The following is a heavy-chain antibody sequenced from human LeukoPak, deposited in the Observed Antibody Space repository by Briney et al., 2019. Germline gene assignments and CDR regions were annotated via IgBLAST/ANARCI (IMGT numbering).Heavy chain of an antibody. V-gene: IGHV3-23*01. Sequence: GGSLRLSCAGSGFTFSSYAMSWVRQAPGKGLEWVSAISDTSATTYDADSVKGRFTISRDNSRSTLYLQMNSLRAEDTALYYCAKDTSIGRYCTNGVCSPFDYWGQGTLVTVSS. D-gene: IGHD2-8*01. CDR1: GFTFSSYA. CDR3: AKDTSIGRYCTNGVCSPFDY. J-gene: IGHJ4*02. CDR2: ISDTSATT.